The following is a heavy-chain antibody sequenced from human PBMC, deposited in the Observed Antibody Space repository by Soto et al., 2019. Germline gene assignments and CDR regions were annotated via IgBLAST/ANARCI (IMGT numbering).Heavy chain of an antibody. V-gene: IGHV4-31*03. CDR2: VYESGYT. J-gene: IGHJ5*02. D-gene: IGHD5-18*01. CDR3: VRALRHTAMVYPWSDP. CDR1: GASVSTGAYY. Sequence: SETLSLTCTVSGASVSTGAYYWGWVRQRPGRGLEWIGYVYESGYTYYNMSLKSRLTISLDRSNNQFSLGLTSVTAADTAVYYCVRALRHTAMVYPWSDPWGQGTLVTVSS.